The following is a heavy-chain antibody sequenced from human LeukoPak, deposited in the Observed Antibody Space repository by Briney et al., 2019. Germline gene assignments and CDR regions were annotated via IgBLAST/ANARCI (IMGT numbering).Heavy chain of an antibody. Sequence: PSDTLSLTCTVSGGSISSYYWSWIRQPPGKGLEWLGYIYYSGSTNYNPSLKSRVTISVDTSKNHFSLKLSSVTAADTAVYYCARYSSSWHYFDYWGQGTLVTVSS. J-gene: IGHJ4*02. CDR3: ARYSSSWHYFDY. D-gene: IGHD6-13*01. V-gene: IGHV4-59*08. CDR1: GGSISSYY. CDR2: IYYSGST.